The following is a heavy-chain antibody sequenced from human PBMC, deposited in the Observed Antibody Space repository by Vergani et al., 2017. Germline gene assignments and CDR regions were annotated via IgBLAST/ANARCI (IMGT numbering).Heavy chain of an antibody. CDR1: GGSISSGGYY. CDR2: IYYSGST. CDR3: AGSGITMVRGVIPDAFDI. V-gene: IGHV4-31*01. Sequence: QVQLQESGPGLVKPSQTPSLTCTVSGGSISSGGYYWSWIRQHPGKGLEWIGYIYYSGSTYYNPSLKSLVTISVDTSKNQFSLKLSSVTAADTAVYYCAGSGITMVRGVIPDAFDIGGQGTMVTVSS. D-gene: IGHD3-10*01. J-gene: IGHJ3*02.